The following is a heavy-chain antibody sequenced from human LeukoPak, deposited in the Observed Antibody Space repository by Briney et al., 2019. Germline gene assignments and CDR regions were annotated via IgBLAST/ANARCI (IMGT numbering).Heavy chain of an antibody. CDR2: IRGSGEST. V-gene: IGHV3-23*01. J-gene: IGHJ4*02. Sequence: AGGSLRLSCVASGFIFNTYAMSWVRQAPGKGLEWVSTIRGSGESTHYADSVQGLFTISRDNSLYTVYLQMDSLRGDDTAVYYCAKDRISYTTSPGELSHWGQGTLVIVSS. CDR3: AKDRISYTTSPGELSH. D-gene: IGHD3-10*01. CDR1: GFIFNTYA.